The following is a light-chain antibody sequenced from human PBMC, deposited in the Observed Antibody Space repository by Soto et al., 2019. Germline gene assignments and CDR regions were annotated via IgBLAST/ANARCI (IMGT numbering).Light chain of an antibody. CDR3: GSWDSSLSAYV. CDR1: ISNIGGNS. Sequence: QTLLTQPPSVSAAPGQKFTIACSGSISNIGGNSVSWYQQLPVTAPKLLIYDDNKRPSGIPDRFSGSKSGTSATLGITGFQTGDEADYYCGSWDSSLSAYVFGTGTKVTVL. CDR2: DDN. J-gene: IGLJ1*01. V-gene: IGLV1-51*01.